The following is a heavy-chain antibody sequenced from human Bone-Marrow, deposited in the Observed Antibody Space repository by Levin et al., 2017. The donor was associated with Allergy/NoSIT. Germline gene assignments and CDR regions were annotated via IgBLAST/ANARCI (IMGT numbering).Heavy chain of an antibody. CDR2: ISRSSSTI. D-gene: IGHD2-2*01. CDR3: TRPDCSGTSCYYFFDS. V-gene: IGHV3-48*02. J-gene: IGHJ4*02. CDR1: GFTFSRYS. Sequence: GESLKISCAASGFTFSRYSMNWVRQAPGRGLEWVSYISRSSSTISYADSVKGRFTISRDNAKNSLYLQMNSLRDEDTAVYYCTRPDCSGTSCYYFFDSWGQGTLVTVSS.